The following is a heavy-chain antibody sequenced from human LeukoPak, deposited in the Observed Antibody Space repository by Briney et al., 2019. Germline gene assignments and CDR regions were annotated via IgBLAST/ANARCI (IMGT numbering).Heavy chain of an antibody. J-gene: IGHJ4*02. V-gene: IGHV3-23*01. CDR2: ISGSGGST. CDR1: GFIFSSYG. D-gene: IGHD6-19*01. Sequence: PGGTLRLSCAASGFIFSSYGMSWVRQAPGKGLEWVSAISGSGGSTYYADSVKGRFTISRDNSKNTLYLQMNSLRAEDTAVYYCAKDPGVFSSGEVFYWGQGTLVTVSS. CDR3: AKDPGVFSSGEVFY.